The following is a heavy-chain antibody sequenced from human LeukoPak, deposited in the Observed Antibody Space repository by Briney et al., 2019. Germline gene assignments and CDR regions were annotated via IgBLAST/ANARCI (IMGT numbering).Heavy chain of an antibody. D-gene: IGHD4-23*01. CDR3: AGTEPFYGGNSLNY. Sequence: GGSLRLSCAASGFTFSDYYMSWVRQAPGKGLVWVSRINSDGSSTSYADSVKGRFTISRDNAKNTLYLQMNSLRAEDTAVYYCAGTEPFYGGNSLNYWGQGTLVTVSS. CDR2: INSDGSST. J-gene: IGHJ4*02. CDR1: GFTFSDYY. V-gene: IGHV3-74*01.